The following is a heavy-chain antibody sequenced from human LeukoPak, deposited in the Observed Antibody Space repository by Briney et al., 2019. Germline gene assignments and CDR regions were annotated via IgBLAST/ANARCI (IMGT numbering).Heavy chain of an antibody. CDR2: MSPNSGNT. Sequence: GASVKVSCKASGYTFTGYYMHWVRQATGQGLEWMGWMSPNSGNTGYAQKFQGRVTMTRNTSISTAYMELSSLGSEDTAVYYCARVYYDFWSGYYTHYYYGMDVWGQGTTVTVSS. CDR3: ARVYYDFWSGYYTHYYYGMDV. V-gene: IGHV1-8*02. CDR1: GYTFTGYY. D-gene: IGHD3-3*01. J-gene: IGHJ6*02.